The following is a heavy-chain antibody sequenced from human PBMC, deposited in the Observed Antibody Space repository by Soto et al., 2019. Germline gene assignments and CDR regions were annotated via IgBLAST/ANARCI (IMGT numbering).Heavy chain of an antibody. Sequence: ASVKVSCKTSGYTFTSYYMHWVRQAPGQGLEWMGIINPSGGSTSYAQKFQGRVTMTRDTSTSTVYMELSSLRSEDTAVYYCARELSLGYYDSSGYSRFDPWGQGTLVTVSS. V-gene: IGHV1-46*01. J-gene: IGHJ5*02. D-gene: IGHD3-22*01. CDR2: INPSGGST. CDR3: ARELSLGYYDSSGYSRFDP. CDR1: GYTFTSYY.